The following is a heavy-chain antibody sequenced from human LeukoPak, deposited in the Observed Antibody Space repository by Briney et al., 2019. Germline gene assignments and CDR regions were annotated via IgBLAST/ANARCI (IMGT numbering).Heavy chain of an antibody. CDR3: ARHTREYYYDSSGYGFDY. CDR2: IYHSGST. D-gene: IGHD3-22*01. Sequence: SETLSLTCAVSGYSISSGYYWGWIRQPPGKGLEGIGSIYHSGSTYYNPSLKSRVTISVDTSKNQFSLKLSSVTAADTAVYYCARHTREYYYDSSGYGFDYWGQGTLVIVSS. V-gene: IGHV4-38-2*01. CDR1: GYSISSGYY. J-gene: IGHJ4*02.